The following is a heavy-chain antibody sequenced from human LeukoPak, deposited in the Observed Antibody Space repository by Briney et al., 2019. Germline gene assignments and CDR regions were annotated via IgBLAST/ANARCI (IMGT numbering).Heavy chain of an antibody. CDR2: ISYDGSNK. J-gene: IGHJ6*03. CDR3: AKEPGYYGSGSLKYYYYMEV. D-gene: IGHD3-10*01. Sequence: GGSLRLSCAASGFTFSSYAMHWVRQAPGKGLEWVAVISYDGSNKYYADSVKGRFTISRDNSKNTLYLQMNSLRAEDTAVYYCAKEPGYYGSGSLKYYYYMEVWGKGTTVTVSS. CDR1: GFTFSSYA. V-gene: IGHV3-30-3*01.